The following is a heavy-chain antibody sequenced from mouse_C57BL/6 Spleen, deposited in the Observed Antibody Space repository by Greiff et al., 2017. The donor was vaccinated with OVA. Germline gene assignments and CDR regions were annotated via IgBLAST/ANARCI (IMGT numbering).Heavy chain of an antibody. D-gene: IGHD1-1*01. CDR1: GYTFTSYW. V-gene: IGHV1-72*01. J-gene: IGHJ1*03. CDR2: IDPNSGGT. Sequence: QVQLQQSGAELVKPGASVKLSCKASGYTFTSYWLHWVKQRPGRGLEWIGRIDPNSGGTKYNEKFKSKATLTVDKPSSTAYMQLSSLTSEDSAVYYCARGTGSSYGWYFDVWGTGTTVTVSS. CDR3: ARGTGSSYGWYFDV.